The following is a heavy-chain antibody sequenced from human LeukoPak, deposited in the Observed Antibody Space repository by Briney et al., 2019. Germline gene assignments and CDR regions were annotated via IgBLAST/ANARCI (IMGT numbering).Heavy chain of an antibody. D-gene: IGHD4-23*01. CDR2: IGRSVITI. J-gene: IGHJ3*02. CDR3: ASETSTGNFNALDI. CDR1: GFMFSDHE. V-gene: IGHV3-48*03. Sequence: GGSLRLSCAASGFMFSDHEMNWVRQAPGKGLEWISYIGRSVITISYSDSVKGRFAIYRDNAKNSLYLQMNSLGAEDTALYFCASETSTGNFNALDIWGQGTMVTVSS.